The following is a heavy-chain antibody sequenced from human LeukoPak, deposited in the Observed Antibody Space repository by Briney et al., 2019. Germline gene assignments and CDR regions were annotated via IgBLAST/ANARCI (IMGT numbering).Heavy chain of an antibody. D-gene: IGHD3-22*01. V-gene: IGHV1-2*02. J-gene: IGHJ4*02. CDR1: GYTFTGYY. CDR2: INPNSGGT. CDR3: AGLDSSGYYPFDY. Sequence: ASVKVSCKASGYTFTGYYMHWVRQAPGQGLEWMGWINPNSGGTNYAQKFQGRVTMTRDTSISTAYMELSRLRSDDTAVYYCAGLDSSGYYPFDYWGQGTLVTVSS.